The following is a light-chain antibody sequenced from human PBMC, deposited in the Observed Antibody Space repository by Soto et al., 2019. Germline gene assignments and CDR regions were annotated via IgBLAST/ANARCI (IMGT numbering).Light chain of an antibody. CDR3: QSYDNSLSGPYV. V-gene: IGLV1-40*01. CDR1: SSNIGAGYD. J-gene: IGLJ1*01. CDR2: VNS. Sequence: QSVLTQPPSVSGAPGQRVTISCTGSSSNIGAGYDVHWYQQLPGTAPKLLIFVNSNRPSGVPDRFSGSKSGTSASLAITGLQAEDEADYYCQSYDNSLSGPYVFGTRTKLTVL.